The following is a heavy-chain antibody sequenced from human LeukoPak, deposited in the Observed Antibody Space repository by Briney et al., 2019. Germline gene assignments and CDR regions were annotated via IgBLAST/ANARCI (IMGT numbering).Heavy chain of an antibody. CDR3: ARGRVVGALDAFDI. J-gene: IGHJ3*02. V-gene: IGHV4-59*01. CDR1: GGSISSYY. D-gene: IGHD1-26*01. CDR2: IYYSEST. Sequence: SETLSLTCTVSGGSISSYYWSWIRQPPGKGLEWIWYIYYSESTNYPPSLKSRVTISVDTYKTQFSMKLSSVTAADTAVYYCARGRVVGALDAFDIWGQGTMVTVSS.